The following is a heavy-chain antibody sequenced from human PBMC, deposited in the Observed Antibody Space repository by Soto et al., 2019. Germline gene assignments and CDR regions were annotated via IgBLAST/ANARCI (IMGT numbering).Heavy chain of an antibody. CDR1: GGTFSSYA. CDR2: IIPIFGTA. CDR3: ARDSWSVVGATDRLYYFDY. Sequence: SVKVSCKASGGTFSSYAISWVRQAPGQGLEWMGGIIPIFGTANYAQKFQGRVTITADESTSTAYMELSSLRSEDTAVYYCARDSWSVVGATDRLYYFDYWGQGTLVTVSS. D-gene: IGHD1-26*01. V-gene: IGHV1-69*13. J-gene: IGHJ4*02.